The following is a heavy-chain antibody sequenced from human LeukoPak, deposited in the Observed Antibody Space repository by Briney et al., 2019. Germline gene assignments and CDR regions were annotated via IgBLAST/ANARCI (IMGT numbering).Heavy chain of an antibody. CDR1: GGSISSYY. CDR2: IYYSGST. V-gene: IGHV4-59*01. J-gene: IGHJ4*02. Sequence: PSETLSLTCTVSGGSISSYYWSWIRQPPGKGLEWIGYIYYSGSTNYNPSLESRVTISVDTSKNQFSLKLSSVTAADTAVYYCARDPGYWGQGTLVTVSS. CDR3: ARDPGY.